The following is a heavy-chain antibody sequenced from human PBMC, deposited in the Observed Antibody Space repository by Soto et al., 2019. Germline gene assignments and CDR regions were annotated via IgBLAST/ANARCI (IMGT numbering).Heavy chain of an antibody. CDR1: GGSVSSGSYY. D-gene: IGHD2-2*01. CDR3: ARDRVVPAAMRAIYYYYYYGMDV. Sequence: SETLSLTCTVSGGSVSSGSYYWSWIRQPPGKGLEWIGYIYYSGSTNYNPSLKSRVTISVDTSKNQFSLKLSSVTAADTAVYYCARDRVVPAAMRAIYYYYYYGMDVWGQGTTVTVSS. CDR2: IYYSGST. V-gene: IGHV4-61*01. J-gene: IGHJ6*02.